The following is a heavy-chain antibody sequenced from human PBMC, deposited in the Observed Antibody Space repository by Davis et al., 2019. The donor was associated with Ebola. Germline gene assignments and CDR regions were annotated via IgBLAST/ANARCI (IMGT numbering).Heavy chain of an antibody. CDR1: GYTFITYD. J-gene: IGHJ4*02. CDR2: MNPNTEKT. Sequence: ASVKVSCKASGYTFITYDIFWVRLVPGQGLEWMGWMNPNTEKTGYALKFQGRVTMTWDNSISTAFMEVRSLTSADTSVYYCARGGYSYGYGLDFWGQGSLVTVTS. CDR3: ARGGYSYGYGLDF. D-gene: IGHD5-18*01. V-gene: IGHV1-8*01.